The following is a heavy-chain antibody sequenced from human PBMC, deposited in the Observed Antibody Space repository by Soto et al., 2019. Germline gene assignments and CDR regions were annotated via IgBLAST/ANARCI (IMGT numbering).Heavy chain of an antibody. Sequence: SETLSLACSVSCSDITTYYWIWLRQSPGKGLECIGHIYDTLITSYSPSLKSRFTISVDTSKKQFSLRLSAVTAADTAVYYCARCPIDHNWFDPWGQGTLVTVSS. D-gene: IGHD3-9*01. CDR1: CSDITTYY. CDR2: IYDTLIT. V-gene: IGHV4-59*01. CDR3: ARCPIDHNWFDP. J-gene: IGHJ5*02.